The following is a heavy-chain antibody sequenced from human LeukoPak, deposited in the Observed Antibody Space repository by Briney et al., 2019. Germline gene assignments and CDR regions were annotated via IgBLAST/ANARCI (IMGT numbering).Heavy chain of an antibody. CDR3: VKAKVGATFDS. D-gene: IGHD1-26*01. CDR2: INNNGGST. J-gene: IGHJ4*02. V-gene: IGHV3-64D*06. CDR1: GFTFSSYS. Sequence: GGSLRLSCSASGFTFSSYSIEWVRQAPGKGPEYVSGINNNGGSTQYADSVEGRFTISRDNSKNTAYLQMSSLRPEDTAVYYCVKAKVGATFDSWGQGTLVTVSS.